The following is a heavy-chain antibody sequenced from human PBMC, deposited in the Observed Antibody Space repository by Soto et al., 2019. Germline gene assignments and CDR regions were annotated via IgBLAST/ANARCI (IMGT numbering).Heavy chain of an antibody. V-gene: IGHV4-31*03. J-gene: IGHJ4*02. CDR1: GGSISSGGYY. CDR2: IYYSGST. D-gene: IGHD2-2*01. CDR3: ARRNFQLLSHSWFDY. Sequence: SETLSLTCTVSGGSISSGGYYWSWIHQHPGKGLEWIGYIYYSGSTYYNPSLKSRVTISVDTSKNQFSLKLSSVTAADTAVYYCARRNFQLLSHSWFDYWGQGTLVTVSS.